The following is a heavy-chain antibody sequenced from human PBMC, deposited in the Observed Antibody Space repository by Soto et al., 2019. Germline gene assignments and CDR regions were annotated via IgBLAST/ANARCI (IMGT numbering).Heavy chain of an antibody. CDR2: IYYSGST. V-gene: IGHV4-39*01. Sequence: SETLSLTCTVSGGSISSSSYYWGWIRQPPGKGLGWIGSIYYSGSTYYNPSLKSRVTISVDTSKNQFALKLSSVTAADTAVYYCAIPGDGGKVRGVIRSSPFDYWGQGTLVTVSS. D-gene: IGHD3-10*01. CDR1: GGSISSSSYY. J-gene: IGHJ4*02. CDR3: AIPGDGGKVRGVIRSSPFDY.